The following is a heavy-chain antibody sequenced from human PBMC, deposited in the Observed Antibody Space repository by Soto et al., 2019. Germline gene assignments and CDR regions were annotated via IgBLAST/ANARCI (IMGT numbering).Heavy chain of an antibody. V-gene: IGHV3-30*02. CDR1: GFTFSTYG. CDR3: AKDPIPAVNRGSRFDS. J-gene: IGHJ5*01. D-gene: IGHD2-2*01. Sequence: PGGSLRRSCAGSGFTFSTYGLHWVRQPPGKGLEWVAFVSFDGSEKYYAESVKGRFTISRDNPRNTLFLQLTSLRTEDTAVYFCAKDPIPAVNRGSRFDSWGRGTLVTVSS. CDR2: VSFDGSEK.